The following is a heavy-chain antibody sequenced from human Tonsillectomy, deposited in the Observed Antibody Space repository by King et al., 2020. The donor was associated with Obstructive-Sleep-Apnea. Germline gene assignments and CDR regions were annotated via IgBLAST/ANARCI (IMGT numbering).Heavy chain of an antibody. V-gene: IGHV4-59*08. Sequence: QLQESGPGLVKPSETLSLTCSVSGGSISSYYWSWIRQPPGKGLECVGYISYSGYTNYTPSLKRRVTLSVDTYTNQFSLKLGAVTAADTAVYYCARHHTRRGSRWYHTIRDDAFDIWGQGTMVTVSS. D-gene: IGHD6-13*01. J-gene: IGHJ3*02. CDR3: ARHHTRRGSRWYHTIRDDAFDI. CDR1: GGSISSYY. CDR2: ISYSGYT.